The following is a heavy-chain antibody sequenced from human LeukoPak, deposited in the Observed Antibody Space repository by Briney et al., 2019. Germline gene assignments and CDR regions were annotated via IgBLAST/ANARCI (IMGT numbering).Heavy chain of an antibody. CDR2: IHYSGST. J-gene: IGHJ4*02. CDR1: GGSISGSSYY. D-gene: IGHD2-2*01. Sequence: PSETLFLTCTVSGGSISGSSYYWGWIRQPPGKGLEWIGSIHYSGSTYFKPSLKSRVTISVGTSKNQFSLRLSSVTAADTAVYYCARPPGFSTSFWDWGQGTLVTVSS. V-gene: IGHV4-39*01. CDR3: ARPPGFSTSFWD.